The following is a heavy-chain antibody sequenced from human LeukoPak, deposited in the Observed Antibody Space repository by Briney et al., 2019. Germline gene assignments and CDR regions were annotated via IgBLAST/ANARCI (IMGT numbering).Heavy chain of an antibody. CDR3: AKYHLGGYSYGRPLNWFDP. CDR1: GFTFSSYE. J-gene: IGHJ5*02. D-gene: IGHD5-18*01. Sequence: PGGSLRLSCAASGFTFSSYEMNWVRQAPGKGLEWVSYISSSGSTIYYADSVKGRFTISRDNAKNSLYLQMNSLRAEDTAVYYCAKYHLGGYSYGRPLNWFDPWGQGTLVTVSS. CDR2: ISSSGSTI. V-gene: IGHV3-48*03.